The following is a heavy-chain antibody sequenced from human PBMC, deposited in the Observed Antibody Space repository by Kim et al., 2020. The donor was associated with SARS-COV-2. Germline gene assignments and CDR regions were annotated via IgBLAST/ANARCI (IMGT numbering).Heavy chain of an antibody. J-gene: IGHJ3*02. Sequence: GGSLRLSCAASGFMFSSYAMSWVRQAPGKGLEWVSTISGSGGNTYYGDSVKGRFSISRDKSKNTLYLQMNSLRAEDTAVYYCAKGYVLLWFGESLGAIDIWGQGTMVTVSS. CDR3: AKGYVLLWFGESLGAIDI. D-gene: IGHD3-10*01. CDR1: GFMFSSYA. V-gene: IGHV3-23*01. CDR2: ISGSGGNT.